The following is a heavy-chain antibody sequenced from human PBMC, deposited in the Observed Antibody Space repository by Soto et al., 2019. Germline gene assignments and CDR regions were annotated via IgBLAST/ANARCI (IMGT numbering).Heavy chain of an antibody. Sequence: QVQLQESGPGLVKPSQTLSLTCSVSGGSVSSGDYYWTWIRQSPGKGLEWIGYIYSSGSSYSNPSLRSRLSVLLEPSNTQVSLKVRSVTAADTAVYYCARARGNYFYSGLDVWGHGTPVTVSS. V-gene: IGHV4-30-4*01. CDR1: GGSVSSGDYY. CDR3: ARARGNYFYSGLDV. CDR2: IYSSGSS. J-gene: IGHJ6*02.